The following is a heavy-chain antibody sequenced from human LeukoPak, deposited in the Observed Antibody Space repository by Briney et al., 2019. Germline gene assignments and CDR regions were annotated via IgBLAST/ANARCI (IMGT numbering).Heavy chain of an antibody. D-gene: IGHD6-13*01. J-gene: IGHJ4*02. CDR2: IYYSGST. CDR3: ARDRRSSSLENYFDY. V-gene: IGHV4-39*07. CDR1: GGSISSSSYY. Sequence: SETLSLTCTVSGGSISSSSYYWGWIRQPPGKGLEWIGSIYYSGSTYYNPSLKSRVTISVDTSKNQFSLKLSSVTAADTAVYYCARDRRSSSLENYFDYWGQGTLVTVSS.